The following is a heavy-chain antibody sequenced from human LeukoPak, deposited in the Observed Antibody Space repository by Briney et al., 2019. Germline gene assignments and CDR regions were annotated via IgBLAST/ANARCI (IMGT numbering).Heavy chain of an antibody. Sequence: ASVKVSCKASGYTFTGYYMHWVRQAPGQGLEWMGWINPNSGGTNYAQKFQGRVTMTRDTSISTAYMELSRLRSDDTAVYYCAAAGGYDFGYYGMDVWGQGTTVTVSS. D-gene: IGHD5-12*01. CDR3: AAAGGYDFGYYGMDV. J-gene: IGHJ6*02. CDR2: INPNSGGT. CDR1: GYTFTGYY. V-gene: IGHV1-2*02.